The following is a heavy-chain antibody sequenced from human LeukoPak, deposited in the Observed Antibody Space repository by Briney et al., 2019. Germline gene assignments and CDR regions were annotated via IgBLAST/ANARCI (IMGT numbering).Heavy chain of an antibody. J-gene: IGHJ4*02. D-gene: IGHD1-26*01. Sequence: GGSLRLSCVASGFTFSSHEMNWVRQAPGKGLEWVSYINSGGSNIQYGDSVRGRFTISRDNAKNSLYLQMNSLRAADTAVYYCARASPSGSYSLYFDYWGQGTLVTVSS. V-gene: IGHV3-48*03. CDR2: INSGGSNI. CDR3: ARASPSGSYSLYFDY. CDR1: GFTFSSHE.